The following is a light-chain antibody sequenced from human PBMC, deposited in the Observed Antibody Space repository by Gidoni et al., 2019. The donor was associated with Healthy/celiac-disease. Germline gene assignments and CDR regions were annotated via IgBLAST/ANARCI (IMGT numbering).Light chain of an antibody. CDR1: SSDVGGYNY. V-gene: IGLV2-11*01. CDR2: DVN. Sequence: QSALTQPRSVSGSPGQSVTISCTGTSSDVGGYNYVSWYQHHPGKAPNLMIYDVNKRPSGVPERFSGSKSGNTASLTISGLQAEDEADYSCCSYAGTYTYVFGTGTKVTVL. CDR3: CSYAGTYTYV. J-gene: IGLJ1*01.